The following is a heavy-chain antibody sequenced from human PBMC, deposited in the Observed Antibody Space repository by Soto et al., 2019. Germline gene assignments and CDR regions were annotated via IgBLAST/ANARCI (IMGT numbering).Heavy chain of an antibody. J-gene: IGHJ6*02. CDR2: TYYRSKWYN. CDR3: AREWGVEADGYYYYSGMDV. V-gene: IGHV6-1*01. Sequence: PSQTLSLTCAISGDSVSSNSAAWNWIRQSPSRGLEWLGRTYYRSKWYNDYAVSVKSRITINPDTSKNQFSLQLNSVTPEDTAVYYCAREWGVEADGYYYYSGMDVWGQGTTVTVSS. CDR1: GDSVSSNSAA. D-gene: IGHD6-13*01.